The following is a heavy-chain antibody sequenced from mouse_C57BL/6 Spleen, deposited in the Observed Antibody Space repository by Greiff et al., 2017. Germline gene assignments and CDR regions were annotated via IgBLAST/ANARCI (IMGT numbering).Heavy chain of an antibody. D-gene: IGHD3-2*02. J-gene: IGHJ3*01. Sequence: VQLQQPGTELVKPGASVKLSCKASGYTFTSYWMHWVKQRPGQGLEWIGNINPSNGGTNYNEKFKSKATLTVDTSSSTAYMQLSSLTSEDSAVYYCARPGQLRLRAFAYWGQGTLVTVSA. CDR3: ARPGQLRLRAFAY. V-gene: IGHV1-53*01. CDR1: GYTFTSYW. CDR2: INPSNGGT.